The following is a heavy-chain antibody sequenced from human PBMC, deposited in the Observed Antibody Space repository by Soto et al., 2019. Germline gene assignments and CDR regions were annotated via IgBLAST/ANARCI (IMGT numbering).Heavy chain of an antibody. CDR2: INHSGST. CDR1: GGSFSGYY. CDR3: ARATVTEYMDYYYGMDV. J-gene: IGHJ6*02. D-gene: IGHD4-17*01. Sequence: SETHSLTCAVYGGSFSGYYWSWIRQPPGKGLEWIGEINHSGSTNYNPSLKSRVTISVDTSKNQFSLKLSSVTAADTAVYYCARATVTEYMDYYYGMDVWGQGTTVTVSS. V-gene: IGHV4-34*01.